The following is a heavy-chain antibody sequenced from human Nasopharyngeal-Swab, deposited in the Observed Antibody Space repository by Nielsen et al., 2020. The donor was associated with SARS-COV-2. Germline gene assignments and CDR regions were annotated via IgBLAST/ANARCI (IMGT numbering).Heavy chain of an antibody. V-gene: IGHV3-9*01. D-gene: IGHD6-6*01. Sequence: GGSLRLSCAASGFTFDDYAMHWVRQAPGKGLEWVSGISWNSGSIGYADSVKGRFTISRDNAKNSLYLQMNSLRAEDTALYYCAKWGSSSRHFDYWGQGTLVTVSS. CDR2: ISWNSGSI. CDR3: AKWGSSSRHFDY. CDR1: GFTFDDYA. J-gene: IGHJ4*02.